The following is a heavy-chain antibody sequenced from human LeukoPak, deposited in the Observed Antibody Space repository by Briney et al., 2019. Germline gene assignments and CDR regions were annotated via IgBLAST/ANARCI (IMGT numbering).Heavy chain of an antibody. CDR2: ISGSSSYI. Sequence: GGSLRLSCAASGFTLSSYTMNWVRQAPGKGLEWVSFISGSSSYIYYADSVKGRFTISRDNAENSLYLQMNSLRVEDTAVYYCARDPHLALDTDDAFDIWGQGTMVTVSS. V-gene: IGHV3-21*01. CDR1: GFTLSSYT. CDR3: ARDPHLALDTDDAFDI. D-gene: IGHD5-18*01. J-gene: IGHJ3*02.